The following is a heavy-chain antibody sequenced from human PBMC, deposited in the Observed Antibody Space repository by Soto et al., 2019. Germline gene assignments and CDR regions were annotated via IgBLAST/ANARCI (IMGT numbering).Heavy chain of an antibody. V-gene: IGHV4-31*03. D-gene: IGHD3-10*01. CDR2: IYYSGST. Sequence: QVQLHESGPGLVKPSQTLSLTCTVSGGSISSGGYYWSWIRQHPGKGLEWIGYIYYSGSTYYNPSLKSRVTISVDTSKNQFSLKLSSVTAADTAVYYCAREKFESWFGELSWFDPWGQGTLVTVSS. CDR1: GGSISSGGYY. J-gene: IGHJ5*02. CDR3: AREKFESWFGELSWFDP.